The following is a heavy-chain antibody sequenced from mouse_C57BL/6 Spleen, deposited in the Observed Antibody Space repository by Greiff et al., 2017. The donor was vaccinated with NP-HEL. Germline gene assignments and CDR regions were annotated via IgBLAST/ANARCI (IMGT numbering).Heavy chain of an antibody. D-gene: IGHD1-1*01. CDR3: ARSRYYGSEDWYFDV. CDR2: ISSGSSTI. Sequence: EVQLVESGGGLVKPGGSLKLSCAASGFTFSDYGMHWVRQAPEKGLEWVAYISSGSSTIYYADTVKGRFTISRDKSKNTLFLQMTRLRSEDTAMYYCARSRYYGSEDWYFDVWGTGTTVTVSS. CDR1: GFTFSDYG. V-gene: IGHV5-17*01. J-gene: IGHJ1*03.